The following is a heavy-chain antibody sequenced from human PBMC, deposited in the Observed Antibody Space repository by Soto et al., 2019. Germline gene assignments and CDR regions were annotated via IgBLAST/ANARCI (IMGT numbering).Heavy chain of an antibody. CDR3: ARDEAPGPSWLDR. CDR1: GYIFINYG. Sequence: ASVKVSCKASGYIFINYGITGVRQAPGRGLEWMGWISGDNGNTKYADKLQGRVTMTTDTSTTTAYMELRSVRSDDTAVYYCARDEAPGPSWLDRPGHETLVTGS. V-gene: IGHV1-18*01. J-gene: IGHJ5*02. D-gene: IGHD6-13*01. CDR2: ISGDNGNT.